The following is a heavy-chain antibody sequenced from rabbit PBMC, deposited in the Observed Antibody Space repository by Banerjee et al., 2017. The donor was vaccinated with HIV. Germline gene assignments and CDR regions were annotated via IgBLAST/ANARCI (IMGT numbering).Heavy chain of an antibody. CDR1: GLDFSSSYW. CDR3: ARDLAGVIGWNFGL. D-gene: IGHD4-1*01. J-gene: IGHJ4*01. Sequence: QEQLEESGGDLVKPGASLTLTCKASGLDFSSSYWICWVRQAPGKGLEWIACIYAGTGGSLYYATWAKGRFTISKASWTPVTLQMTSLTAADTATYFCARDLAGVIGWNFGLWGPGTLVTVS. CDR2: IYAGTGGSL. V-gene: IGHV1S45*01.